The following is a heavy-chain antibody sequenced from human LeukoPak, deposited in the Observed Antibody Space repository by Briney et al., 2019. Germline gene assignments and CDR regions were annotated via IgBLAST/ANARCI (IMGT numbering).Heavy chain of an antibody. CDR1: SGSISTSNYY. CDR2: IFYSGST. Sequence: SETLSLTCTVSSGSISTSNYYWGWVRQPPGKALEWIGNIFYSGSTNYNPSLKSRVTISVDASKNQFSLKLSSVTAADTAVYYCARLSPDSGSYRGLYYYYYYMDVWGKGTTVTISS. D-gene: IGHD3-10*01. J-gene: IGHJ6*03. V-gene: IGHV4-39*07. CDR3: ARLSPDSGSYRGLYYYYYYMDV.